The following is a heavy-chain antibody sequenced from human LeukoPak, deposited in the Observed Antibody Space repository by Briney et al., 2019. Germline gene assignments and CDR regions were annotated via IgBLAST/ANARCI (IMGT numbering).Heavy chain of an antibody. CDR1: GGSISSYY. CDR3: ARPSWNYYYMDV. V-gene: IGHV4-59*01. J-gene: IGHJ6*03. D-gene: IGHD6-13*01. CDR2: IYYSGST. Sequence: PSETLSLTXTVSGGSISSYYWSWIRKPPGKGLEWIGYIYYSGSTNYNPSLKSRVTISVDTSKNQFSLKLSSVTAADTAVYYCARPSWNYYYMDVWGKGTTVTVSS.